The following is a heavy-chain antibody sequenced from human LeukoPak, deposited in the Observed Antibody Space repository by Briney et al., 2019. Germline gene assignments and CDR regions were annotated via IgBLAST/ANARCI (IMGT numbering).Heavy chain of an antibody. Sequence: PGLSLRLSCTASGFIFGDHAMSCVREAPEEGLEGVGFIRSRAYGGTTGYSTSVRGRFTISRDDSGGIAYLKMNSLNTEDTGVYYCARGPILLWIHNGMDVWGQGTTVIVSS. J-gene: IGHJ6*02. CDR1: GFIFGDHA. CDR3: ARGPILLWIHNGMDV. V-gene: IGHV3-49*04. CDR2: IRSRAYGGTT. D-gene: IGHD3-16*01.